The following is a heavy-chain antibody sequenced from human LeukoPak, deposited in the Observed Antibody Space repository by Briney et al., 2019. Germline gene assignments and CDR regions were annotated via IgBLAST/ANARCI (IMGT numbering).Heavy chain of an antibody. D-gene: IGHD3-10*01. V-gene: IGHV4-4*07. J-gene: IGHJ6*03. CDR1: GGSINSY. CDR2: ISGSGTI. CDR3: ARGLREFGYYYYHMGV. Sequence: SETLSLTCTVSGGSINSYWSWIRQPAGTGLEWIGRISGSGTITYNPALQSRLSISIDKSKNQFSLKLMSVTAADTAVYYCARGLREFGYYYYHMGVWGKGTTVTVSS.